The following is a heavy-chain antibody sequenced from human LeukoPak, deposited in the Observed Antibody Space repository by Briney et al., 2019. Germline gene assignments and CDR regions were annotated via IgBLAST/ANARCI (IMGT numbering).Heavy chain of an antibody. D-gene: IGHD5-24*01. V-gene: IGHV3-43*02. J-gene: IGHJ4*02. CDR2: ISGDGGST. CDR3: AKGDGYNIGY. CDR1: GFTFDDYA. Sequence: GGSLRLSCGASGFTFDDYAMHWVRQAPGKGREWVSLISGDGGSTYYADSVKGRFTISRDNSKNSLYLQMNSLRTEDTALYYCAKGDGYNIGYWGQGTLVTVSS.